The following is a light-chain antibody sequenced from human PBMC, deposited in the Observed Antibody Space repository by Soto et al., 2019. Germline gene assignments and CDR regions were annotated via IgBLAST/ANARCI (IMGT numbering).Light chain of an antibody. CDR3: QTWGTGYAV. V-gene: IGLV4-69*01. CDR1: SGHSTYT. Sequence: QLVLTQSPSASASLGASVKLTCTLSSGHSTYTIAWHQQQPEKGPRYLMNINSDGSHTKGDGIPDRFSGSSSGAERYLPISSLQSEDEADYYCQTWGTGYAVFGGGTQLTVL. CDR2: INSDGSH. J-gene: IGLJ7*01.